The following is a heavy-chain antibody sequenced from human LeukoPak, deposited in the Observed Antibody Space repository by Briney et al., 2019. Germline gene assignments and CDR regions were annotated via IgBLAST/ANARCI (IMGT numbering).Heavy chain of an antibody. CDR2: IFPADSDT. CDR3: SRHRYFDY. V-gene: IGHV5-51*01. Sequence: GESLKISCKGSGYSFPSYWIAWVRHMPGKGLEWMGIIFPADSDTRYNPSFQGQVTISADKSISTAYLQWSSLKASDTAMYYCSRHRYFDYWGQGTLVTVSS. J-gene: IGHJ4*02. CDR1: GYSFPSYW.